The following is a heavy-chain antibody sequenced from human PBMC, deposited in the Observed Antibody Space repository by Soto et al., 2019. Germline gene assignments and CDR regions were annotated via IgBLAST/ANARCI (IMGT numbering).Heavy chain of an antibody. V-gene: IGHV5-51*01. CDR2: IYPGDSDT. Sequence: AVLKSSCKGCGYRFTSYWIGWVRQMPGKGVEWMGIIYPGDSDTRYSPSFQGQGTISADKSISTAYLQWSSVKASDTAMYYCARGAVPYSVFDYWGQGTLVTGSS. D-gene: IGHD2-21*01. CDR1: GYRFTSYW. J-gene: IGHJ4*02. CDR3: ARGAVPYSVFDY.